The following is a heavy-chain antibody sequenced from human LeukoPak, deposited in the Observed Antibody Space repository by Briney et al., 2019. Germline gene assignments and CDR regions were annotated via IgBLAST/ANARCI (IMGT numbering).Heavy chain of an antibody. CDR3: ARDTPYCSSTSCYLGYYYYYMDV. J-gene: IGHJ6*03. D-gene: IGHD2-2*01. Sequence: SETLSLTCTVSGVSISSGSYYWSWIRQPAGKGLEWIGRIYTSGSTNYNPSLKSRVTIPVDTSKNQFSLKLSSVTAADTAVYYCARDTPYCSSTSCYLGYYYYYMDVWGKGTTVTISS. V-gene: IGHV4-61*02. CDR1: GVSISSGSYY. CDR2: IYTSGST.